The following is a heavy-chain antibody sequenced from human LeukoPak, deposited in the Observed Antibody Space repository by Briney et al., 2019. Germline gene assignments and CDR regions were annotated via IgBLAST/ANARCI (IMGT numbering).Heavy chain of an antibody. Sequence: SETLSLTCTVSGGSISSYYWSWIRQPPGKGLEWIGYIYYSGSTNYNPSLKSRVTISVDTSKNQFSLKLSSVTAADTAVYYCASSGYKDGWFDYWGQGTLVTVSS. CDR3: ASSGYKDGWFDY. D-gene: IGHD5-12*01. CDR2: IYYSGST. V-gene: IGHV4-59*01. J-gene: IGHJ4*02. CDR1: GGSISSYY.